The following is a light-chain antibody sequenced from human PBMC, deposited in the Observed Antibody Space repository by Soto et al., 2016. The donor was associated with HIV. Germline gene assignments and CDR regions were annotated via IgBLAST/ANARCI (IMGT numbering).Light chain of an antibody. CDR2: DDS. V-gene: IGLV3-21*03. J-gene: IGLJ2*01. CDR3: QVWDGASDHVV. Sequence: SYELTQPPSVSVTPGKTASIACGGNNIGSKSVHWYQQRPGQAPVLVVFDDSDRPSGIPERFSGSKSGNTATLTISRVEAGDEADYFCQVWDGASDHVVFGGGTRLAVL. CDR1: NIGSKS.